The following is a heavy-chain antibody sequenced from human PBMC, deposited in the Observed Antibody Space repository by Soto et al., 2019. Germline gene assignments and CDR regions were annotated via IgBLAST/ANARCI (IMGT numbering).Heavy chain of an antibody. CDR3: ASPHYGDYGNGGDV. J-gene: IGHJ6*02. Sequence: PSETLSLTCTVSGGSISSYYWSWIRQPPGKGLEWIGHIYESGSTYYNPSLKSRVTISVDRSKNQFSLKLSSVTAADTAVYYCASPHYGDYGNGGDVGGQGT. CDR1: GGSISSYY. V-gene: IGHV4-59*12. CDR2: IYESGST. D-gene: IGHD4-17*01.